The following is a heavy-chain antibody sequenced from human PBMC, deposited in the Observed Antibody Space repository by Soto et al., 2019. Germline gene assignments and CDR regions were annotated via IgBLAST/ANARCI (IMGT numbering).Heavy chain of an antibody. CDR2: TYYRSKWYN. J-gene: IGHJ5*02. V-gene: IGHV6-1*01. CDR1: GDSVSSNSAA. Sequence: SQTLSLTGAISGDSVSSNSAAWNWIRQSPSRGLEWLGRTYYRSKWYNDYAVSVKSRITINPDTSKNQFSLQLNSVTPEDTAVYYCARGEYSSSSLWFDPWGQGTLVTVSS. CDR3: ARGEYSSSSLWFDP. D-gene: IGHD6-6*01.